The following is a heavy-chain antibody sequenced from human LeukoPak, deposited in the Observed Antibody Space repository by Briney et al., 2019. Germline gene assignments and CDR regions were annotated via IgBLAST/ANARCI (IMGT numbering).Heavy chain of an antibody. J-gene: IGHJ4*02. CDR1: GGSFSGYY. D-gene: IGHD2-2*01. CDR3: ARAPPTRWGRVPAARIGYYFDY. CDR2: INHSGST. Sequence: SETLSLTCAVYGGSFSGYYWSWIRQPPGKGLEWIGEINHSGSTNYNPSLKSRVTISVDTSKNQFSLKLSSVTAADTAVYYCARAPPTRWGRVPAARIGYYFDYWGQGTLVTVSS. V-gene: IGHV4-34*01.